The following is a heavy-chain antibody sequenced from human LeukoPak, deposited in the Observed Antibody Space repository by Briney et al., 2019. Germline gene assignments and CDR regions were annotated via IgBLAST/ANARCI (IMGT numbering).Heavy chain of an antibody. J-gene: IGHJ1*01. CDR3: AKKGRYYDSSGYYSAFQH. CDR2: ISGSGGST. CDR1: GFTFSSYA. Sequence: PGGSLRLSCAASGFTFSSYAMSWGRQAPGKGLEWVSAISGSGGSTYYADSVKGRFTISRDNSKNTLYLQMNSLRAEDTAVYYCAKKGRYYDSSGYYSAFQHWGQGTLVTVSS. V-gene: IGHV3-23*01. D-gene: IGHD3-22*01.